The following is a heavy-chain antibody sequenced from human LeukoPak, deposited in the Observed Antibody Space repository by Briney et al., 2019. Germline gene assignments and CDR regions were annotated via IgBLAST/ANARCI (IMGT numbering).Heavy chain of an antibody. CDR2: ISGSGGST. Sequence: GGSLRLSCAASGFTFSSYAMSWVRQAPGKGLEWVSAISGSGGSTYYADSVKGRFTISRDNSKNTLYLQMNSLRAEDTAVYYCARDTLTPGIAAAGTYWGQGTLVTVSS. CDR1: GFTFSSYA. J-gene: IGHJ4*02. CDR3: ARDTLTPGIAAAGTY. D-gene: IGHD6-13*01. V-gene: IGHV3-23*01.